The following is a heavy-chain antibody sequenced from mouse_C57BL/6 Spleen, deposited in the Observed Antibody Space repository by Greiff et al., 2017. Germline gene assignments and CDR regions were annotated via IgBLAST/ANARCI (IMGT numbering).Heavy chain of an antibody. CDR1: GFTFSDAW. D-gene: IGHD1-1*01. CDR3: TRYYYGNWYFDV. J-gene: IGHJ1*03. Sequence: EVKVEESGGGLVQPGGSMKLSCAASGFTFSDAWMDWVRQSPEKGLEWVAEIRNKANTHGTYYAESVKGRFTISRDDSKSSVYLQMNSLRAEDTGIYYCTRYYYGNWYFDVWGTGTTVTFSS. CDR2: IRNKANTHGT. V-gene: IGHV6-6*01.